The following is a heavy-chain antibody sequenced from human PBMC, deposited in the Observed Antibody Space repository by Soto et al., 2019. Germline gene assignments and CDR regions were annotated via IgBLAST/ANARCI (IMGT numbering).Heavy chain of an antibody. Sequence: PGESLKISCKGSGYSFSNYWIYWVRQMPGKGLEWMGRINPSDSYTNNSPSFQGHVTISVDKSISTAYLQWSSLKASDTAIYFCARRMGYISSWVSDYYYGMDVWGQAITVTV. D-gene: IGHD6-13*01. CDR1: GYSFSNYW. V-gene: IGHV5-10-1*01. J-gene: IGHJ6*02. CDR3: ARRMGYISSWVSDYYYGMDV. CDR2: INPSDSYT.